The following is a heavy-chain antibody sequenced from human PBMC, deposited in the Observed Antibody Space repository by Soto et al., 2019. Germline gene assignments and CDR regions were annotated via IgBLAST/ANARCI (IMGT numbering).Heavy chain of an antibody. J-gene: IGHJ6*04. CDR2: IWYDGSNK. CDR3: ARGFGSSRRFSYYYGTDV. Sequence: PCGSLRLSCSASGLTFSSYGMHGVRQAPGKGLEWVAVIWYDGSNKYYADSVKGRFTISRDNSKNTLYLQMNSLRAEDTAVYYCARGFGSSRRFSYYYGTDVRGKGPTGTVSS. V-gene: IGHV3-33*01. CDR1: GLTFSSYG. D-gene: IGHD6-6*01.